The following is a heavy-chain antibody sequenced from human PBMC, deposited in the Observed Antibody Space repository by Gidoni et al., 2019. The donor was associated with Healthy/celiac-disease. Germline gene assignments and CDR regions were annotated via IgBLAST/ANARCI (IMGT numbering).Heavy chain of an antibody. D-gene: IGHD6-19*01. Sequence: EVQLVESGGGVVQPGGSLRLSCAASGFTFDDYAMHWVRQAPGKGLELVSLISGDGGSTYYADSVKGRFTISRDNSKNSLYLQMNSLRTEDTALYYCAKDQLGQWGGTYYYYYGMDVWGQGTTVTVSS. V-gene: IGHV3-43*02. CDR3: AKDQLGQWGGTYYYYYGMDV. J-gene: IGHJ6*02. CDR2: ISGDGGST. CDR1: GFTFDDYA.